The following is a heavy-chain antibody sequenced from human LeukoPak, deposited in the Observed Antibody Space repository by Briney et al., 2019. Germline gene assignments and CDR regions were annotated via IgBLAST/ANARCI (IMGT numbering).Heavy chain of an antibody. CDR2: ISYGGSNK. V-gene: IGHV3-30-3*01. Sequence: GRSLRLSCAASGFTFSSYAMHWVRQAPGKGLEWVAVISYGGSNKYYADSVKGRFTISRDNSKNTLYLQMNSLRAEDTAVYYCARESLEWLLSADYWGQGTLVTVSS. J-gene: IGHJ4*02. D-gene: IGHD3-3*01. CDR1: GFTFSSYA. CDR3: ARESLEWLLSADY.